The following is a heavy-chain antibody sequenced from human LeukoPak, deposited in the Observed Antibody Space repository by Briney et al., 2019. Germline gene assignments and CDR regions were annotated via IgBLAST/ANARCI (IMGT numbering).Heavy chain of an antibody. J-gene: IGHJ4*02. CDR2: VYYNGRT. CDR3: ARTYTSMVPLYLDS. D-gene: IGHD5-18*01. Sequence: TSETLSLTCTVSGGSISGYYWSWIRQPPGKGLEWLGHVYYNGRTNYHPSLNSRVTISVDTSKNRFSLNLISVTAADTAVYYCARTYTSMVPLYLDSWGQGTLVTVSS. V-gene: IGHV4-59*03. CDR1: GGSISGYY.